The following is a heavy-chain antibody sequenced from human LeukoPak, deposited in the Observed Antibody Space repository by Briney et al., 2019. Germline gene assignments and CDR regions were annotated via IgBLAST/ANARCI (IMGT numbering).Heavy chain of an antibody. Sequence: GASVKVSCKASGYTFTSYDINWVRQATGQGLEWMGWMNPNSGNTGYAQKFQGRVTMTRNTSISTAYMELSSLRSEDTAVYYCAKRSCDSSGYYYIEYFQHWGQGTLVTVSS. J-gene: IGHJ1*01. CDR2: MNPNSGNT. D-gene: IGHD3-22*01. CDR1: GYTFTSYD. V-gene: IGHV1-8*01. CDR3: AKRSCDSSGYYYIEYFQH.